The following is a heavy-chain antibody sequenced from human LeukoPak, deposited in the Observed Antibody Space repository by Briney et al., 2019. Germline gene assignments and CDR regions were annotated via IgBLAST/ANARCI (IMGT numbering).Heavy chain of an antibody. CDR1: GFTFSSYG. V-gene: IGHV3-30*02. D-gene: IGHD2-2*01. CDR2: IRYDGSNK. J-gene: IGHJ5*02. Sequence: PGESLRLSCAASGFTFSSYGMHWVRQAPGKGLEWVAFIRYDGSNKYYADSVKGRFTISRDNSKNTLYLQMNSLRAEDTAVYYCAKDRRRRCSSTSCYADNWFDPWGQGTLVTVSS. CDR3: AKDRRRRCSSTSCYADNWFDP.